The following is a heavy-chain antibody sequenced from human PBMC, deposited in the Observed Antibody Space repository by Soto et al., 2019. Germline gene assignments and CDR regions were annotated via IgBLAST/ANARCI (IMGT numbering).Heavy chain of an antibody. CDR2: IIPIFGTA. Sequence: ASVKVSFKASGGTFSSYAISWVRQAPGQGLEWMGGIIPIFGTANYAQKFQGRVTITADESTSTAYMELSSLRSEDTAVYYCARGGVYIVVVAATTERGAFDIWGQGTMVTVSS. D-gene: IGHD2-15*01. J-gene: IGHJ3*02. V-gene: IGHV1-69*13. CDR1: GGTFSSYA. CDR3: ARGGVYIVVVAATTERGAFDI.